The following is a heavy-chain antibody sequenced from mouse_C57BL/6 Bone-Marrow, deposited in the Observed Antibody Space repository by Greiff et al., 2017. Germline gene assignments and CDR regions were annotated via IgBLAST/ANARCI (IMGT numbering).Heavy chain of an antibody. Sequence: QVQLQQPGAELVMPGASVKLSCKASGYTFTSYWMHWVKQRPGQGLEWIGEIDPSDSYTNYNQKFKGKSTLTVDKSSSTASMQLSSLTSEDSAVYYCARGVYYSGDWDYGGQGTTLTVSS. CDR2: IDPSDSYT. CDR1: GYTFTSYW. CDR3: ARGVYYSGDWDY. J-gene: IGHJ2*01. V-gene: IGHV1-69*01. D-gene: IGHD2-12*01.